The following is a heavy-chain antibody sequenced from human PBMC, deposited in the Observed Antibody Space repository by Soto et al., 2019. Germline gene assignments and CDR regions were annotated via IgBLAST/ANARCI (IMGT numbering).Heavy chain of an antibody. CDR1: GFTFSSYA. D-gene: IGHD3-3*01. J-gene: IGHJ3*02. CDR2: ISGSGGST. Sequence: EVQLLESGGGLVQPGGSLRLSCAASGFTFSSYAMSWVRQAPGKGLEWVSAISGSGGSTYYADSVKGRFTISRDNSKNTLYLQMNSLRAEDTAVSYCAKAENPGYDFWSGYYLGAFDIWGQGTMVTVSS. CDR3: AKAENPGYDFWSGYYLGAFDI. V-gene: IGHV3-23*01.